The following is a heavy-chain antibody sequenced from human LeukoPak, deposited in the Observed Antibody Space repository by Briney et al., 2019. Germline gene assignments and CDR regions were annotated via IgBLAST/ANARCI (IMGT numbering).Heavy chain of an antibody. CDR3: AKGVKYFDWLLPFDY. V-gene: IGHV3-43*01. CDR1: GFTFDDYT. D-gene: IGHD3-9*01. Sequence: GGSLRLSCAASGFTFDDYTMHWVRQAPGKGLEWVSLISWDGGSTYYADSVKGRFTISRDNSKNSLYLQMNSLRTEDTALYYCAKGVKYFDWLLPFDYWGQGTLVTVSS. CDR2: ISWDGGST. J-gene: IGHJ4*02.